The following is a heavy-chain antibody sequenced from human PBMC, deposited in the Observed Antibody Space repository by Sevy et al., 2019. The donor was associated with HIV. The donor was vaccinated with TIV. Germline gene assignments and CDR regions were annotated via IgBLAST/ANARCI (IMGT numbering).Heavy chain of an antibody. CDR2: INPKSGGT. D-gene: IGHD2-21*02. Sequence: ASVKVSCKPSGYTFSGYYIHWVRQAPGQGLEWMGWINPKSGGTNYAQKFQGRVTMTRDTSISTAYMELSRLRSDDTAVHYCARGGESLPYCGGDCYPDYWGQGTLVTVSS. CDR1: GYTFSGYY. V-gene: IGHV1-2*02. CDR3: ARGGESLPYCGGDCYPDY. J-gene: IGHJ4*02.